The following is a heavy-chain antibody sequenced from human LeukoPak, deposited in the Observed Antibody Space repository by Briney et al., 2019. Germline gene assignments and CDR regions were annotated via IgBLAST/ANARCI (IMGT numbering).Heavy chain of an antibody. Sequence: GGSLRLSCAASGFTFSSYAMTWVRQAPGKGLEWVSAISGSGGSTYYADSVKGRFTISRDNSKNTLYLQMNSLRAEDTAVYYCAKPKAGYCSGGSCYDDYWGQGTLVTVSS. CDR2: ISGSGGST. J-gene: IGHJ4*02. D-gene: IGHD2-15*01. CDR1: GFTFSSYA. V-gene: IGHV3-23*01. CDR3: AKPKAGYCSGGSCYDDY.